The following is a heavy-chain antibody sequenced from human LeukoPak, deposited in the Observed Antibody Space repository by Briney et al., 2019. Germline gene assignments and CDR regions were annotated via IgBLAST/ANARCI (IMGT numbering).Heavy chain of an antibody. D-gene: IGHD1-1*01. Sequence: GGSLRLSCAASGFTLSSYWIHWARQAPGEGLVWVARINDDGSATAYADSVKGRFTISRDNAKNTVYLQMNSLTTDDTAVYFCARPPGTLPCFDYWGQGTLVTVSS. J-gene: IGHJ4*02. CDR2: INDDGSAT. CDR3: ARPPGTLPCFDY. V-gene: IGHV3-74*01. CDR1: GFTLSSYW.